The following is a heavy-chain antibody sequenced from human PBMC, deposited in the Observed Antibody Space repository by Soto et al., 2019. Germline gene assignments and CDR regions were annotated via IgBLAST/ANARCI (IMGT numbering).Heavy chain of an antibody. Sequence: GGSLRLSCAASGFTVSSNYMSWVRQAPGEGLEWVSVIYSGGSTYYADSVKGRFTISRDNSKNTLYLQMNSLRAEDTAVYYCARVSSWYPYGMDVWGQGTTVTVSS. V-gene: IGHV3-53*01. CDR1: GFTVSSNY. CDR3: ARVSSWYPYGMDV. D-gene: IGHD6-13*01. CDR2: IYSGGST. J-gene: IGHJ6*02.